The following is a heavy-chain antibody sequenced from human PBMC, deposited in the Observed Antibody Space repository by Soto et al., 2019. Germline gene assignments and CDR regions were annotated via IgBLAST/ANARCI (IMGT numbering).Heavy chain of an antibody. D-gene: IGHD4-17*01. CDR1: GFTFSSYA. Sequence: QVQLVESGGGVVQPGRSLRLSCAASGFTFSSYAMHWVRQAPGKGLEWVAVISYDGSNKYYADSVKGRFTISRDNSKNTLYLQMNSLSAEDTAVYYCARDQAPTVTLYYYYYGMDVWGQGTTVTVSS. V-gene: IGHV3-30-3*01. J-gene: IGHJ6*02. CDR3: ARDQAPTVTLYYYYYGMDV. CDR2: ISYDGSNK.